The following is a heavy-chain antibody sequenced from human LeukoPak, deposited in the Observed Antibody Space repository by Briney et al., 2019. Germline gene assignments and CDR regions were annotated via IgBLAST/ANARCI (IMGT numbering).Heavy chain of an antibody. CDR1: GSTFSSYA. CDR2: ISYDGSNK. CDR3: ARDIRSHAYYYYGMDV. J-gene: IGHJ6*02. D-gene: IGHD1-14*01. V-gene: IGHV3-30*04. Sequence: GGSLRLSCAASGSTFSSYAMHWVRQAPGKGLEWVAVISYDGSNKYYADSVKGRFTISRDNSKNTLYLQMNSLRAEDTAVYYCARDIRSHAYYYYGMDVWGQGTTVTVSS.